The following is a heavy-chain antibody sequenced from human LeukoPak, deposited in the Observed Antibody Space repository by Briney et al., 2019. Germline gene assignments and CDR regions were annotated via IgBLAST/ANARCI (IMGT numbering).Heavy chain of an antibody. J-gene: IGHJ4*02. CDR1: GFTFSSYC. D-gene: IGHD1-26*01. Sequence: GGSLRLSCAASGFTFSSYCMNWVRQAPGKGLEWVATIRRGGGSTYYADSVKGRFTISRDNSKNTLYLQVNSLRAEDTAVYYCAKGGKWDVTPFDYWGQGTLVTVYS. V-gene: IGHV3-23*01. CDR3: AKGGKWDVTPFDY. CDR2: IRRGGGST.